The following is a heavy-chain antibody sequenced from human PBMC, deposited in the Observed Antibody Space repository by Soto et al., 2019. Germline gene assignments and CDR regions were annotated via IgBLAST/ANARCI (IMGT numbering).Heavy chain of an antibody. J-gene: IGHJ3*02. Sequence: GGSLRLSCAASGFTVSSNYMSWVRQAPGKGLEWVSVIYSGGSTYYADSVKGRFTISRDNSKNTLYLQMNSLRAEDTAVYYCARDFVSEELRYAFDIWGQGTMVTVSS. CDR2: IYSGGST. CDR3: ARDFVSEELRYAFDI. V-gene: IGHV3-66*01. D-gene: IGHD1-26*01. CDR1: GFTVSSNY.